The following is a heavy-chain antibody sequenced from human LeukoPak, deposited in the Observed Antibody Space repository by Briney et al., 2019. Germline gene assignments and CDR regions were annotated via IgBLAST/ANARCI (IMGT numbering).Heavy chain of an antibody. CDR2: ISGSDAGT. V-gene: IGHV3-23*01. D-gene: IGHD2-15*01. CDR1: GFTFSSNW. CDR3: AKGSLGSCRGVICYSLDY. J-gene: IGHJ4*02. Sequence: RPGGSLRLSCAASGFTFSSNWMTWVRQSPGKGLEWVSAISGSDAGTYYADSVKGRFTISGDNSKNTLYLQMNSLRAEDTATYYCAKGSLGSCRGVICYSLDYWGQGSLVTVSS.